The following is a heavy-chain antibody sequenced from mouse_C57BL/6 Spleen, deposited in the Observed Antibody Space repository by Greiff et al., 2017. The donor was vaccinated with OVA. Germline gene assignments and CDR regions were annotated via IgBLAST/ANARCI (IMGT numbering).Heavy chain of an antibody. CDR1: GYTFTSYW. Sequence: QVHVKQSGAELVKPGASVKLSCKASGYTFTSYWMHWVKQRPGQGLEWIGMIHLNSGSTNYNEKFKSKATLTVDKSSSTAYMQLSSLTSEDSAVYYCGNDVAYWGQGTLVTVSA. D-gene: IGHD2-1*01. CDR2: IHLNSGST. J-gene: IGHJ3*01. CDR3: GNDVAY. V-gene: IGHV1-64*01.